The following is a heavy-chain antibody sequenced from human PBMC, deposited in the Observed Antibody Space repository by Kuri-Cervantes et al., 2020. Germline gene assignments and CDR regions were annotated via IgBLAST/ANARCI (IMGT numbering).Heavy chain of an antibody. CDR3: ARWSLYYDFWSGYYKVAYFDY. V-gene: IGHV3-20*04. CDR1: GFTFDDYG. D-gene: IGHD3-3*01. Sequence: GGSLRLSCAASGFTFDDYGMSWVRQAPGKGLEWVSSINWNGGRTRYADSVKGRFTVSRDNPKNSLYLQMNSLRAEDTAVYYCARWSLYYDFWSGYYKVAYFDYWGQGTLVTVSS. J-gene: IGHJ4*02. CDR2: INWNGGRT.